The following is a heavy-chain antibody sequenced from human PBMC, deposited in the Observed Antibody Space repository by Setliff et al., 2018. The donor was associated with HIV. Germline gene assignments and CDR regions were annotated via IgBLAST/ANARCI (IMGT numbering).Heavy chain of an antibody. J-gene: IGHJ4*02. Sequence: PGGSLRLSCATSGFTFSTYDMHWVRQAPGKGLEWVASIRYDGNNKYYTDYAASVKGRFTISRDDLKNSLFLQMNSLKTEDTAVYYCTRNQGSSFGHGFDYWGRGTLVTVSS. CDR2: IRYDGNNK. CDR1: GFTFSTYD. CDR3: TRNQGSSFGHGFDY. V-gene: IGHV3-30*02. D-gene: IGHD3-3*01.